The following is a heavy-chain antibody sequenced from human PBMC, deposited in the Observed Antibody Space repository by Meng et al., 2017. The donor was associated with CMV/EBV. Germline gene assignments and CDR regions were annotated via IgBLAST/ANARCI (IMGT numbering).Heavy chain of an antibody. V-gene: IGHV3-30*18. D-gene: IGHD3-3*01. CDR3: AKEQSSGYYRTSDY. J-gene: IGHJ4*02. CDR1: GFRFSDCG. Sequence: ASGFRFSDCGMHWVRQAPGKGLEWVAVFTYDGINAHYADSMRGRFTISRDNSKNMLYLQMNNLRVEDTAVYYCAKEQSSGYYRTSDYWGQGTLVTVSS. CDR2: FTYDGINA.